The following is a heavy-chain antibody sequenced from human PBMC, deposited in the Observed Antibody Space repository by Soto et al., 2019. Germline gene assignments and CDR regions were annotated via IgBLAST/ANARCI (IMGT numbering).Heavy chain of an antibody. J-gene: IGHJ6*02. CDR1: GFTFRSYA. Sequence: GGSLRLSCVASGFTFRSYAMSWVRQAPGKGLEWVSAVSGSGSRTYYADSVKGRFTISRDNSKNTLYLQMNSLRAEDTAVYSCAKAIAAVGEYHYYYGMDVWGQGTTVTVS. CDR2: VSGSGSRT. CDR3: AKAIAAVGEYHYYYGMDV. D-gene: IGHD6-13*01. V-gene: IGHV3-23*01.